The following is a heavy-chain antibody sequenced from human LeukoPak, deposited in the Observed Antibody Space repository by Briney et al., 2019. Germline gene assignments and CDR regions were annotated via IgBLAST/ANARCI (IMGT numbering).Heavy chain of an antibody. CDR3: TRAKRVIFDY. D-gene: IGHD1-1*01. CDR1: GYTFTFYY. Sequence: GASVTVSFKCSGYTFTFYYMHWVRQAPGQGLEWMGGINPNSGATLYAQKFQGRVTMTRDTSINTAYMELSSLRSDDTAVYYCTRAKRVIFDYWGQGTLVTVSS. V-gene: IGHV1-2*02. J-gene: IGHJ4*02. CDR2: INPNSGAT.